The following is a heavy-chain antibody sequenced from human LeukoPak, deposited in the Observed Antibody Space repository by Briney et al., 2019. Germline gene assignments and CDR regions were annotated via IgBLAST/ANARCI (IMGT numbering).Heavy chain of an antibody. CDR1: GISLSNYA. J-gene: IGHJ4*02. V-gene: IGHV3-23*01. D-gene: IGHD2-2*01. CDR3: AXXXXXXXGXLVXGYHQEAYHYDF. CDR2: ISERGGST. Sequence: GGSLRLSCVVSGISLSNYAMTWVRQAPGKGREWVSYISERGGSTTYADSVKGRFTISRDTSLNTLYLQMNNLRAEDTAGYXXAXXXXXXXGXLVXGYHQEAYHYDFWGQGVLVTVSS.